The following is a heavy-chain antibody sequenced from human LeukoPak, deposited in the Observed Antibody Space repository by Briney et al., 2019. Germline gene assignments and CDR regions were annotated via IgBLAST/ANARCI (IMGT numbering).Heavy chain of an antibody. CDR1: GGSFSNYF. CDR2: INHSGST. CDR3: ARYALGAGYYYYYMDV. Sequence: SETLSLTCAVYGGSFSNYFWSWIRQPPGKGLEWIGEINHSGSTNYNPSLKSRVTISVDTSKNQFSLKLSSVTAADTAVYYCARYALGAGYYYYYMDVWGKGTTVTISS. V-gene: IGHV4-34*01. J-gene: IGHJ6*03. D-gene: IGHD1-26*01.